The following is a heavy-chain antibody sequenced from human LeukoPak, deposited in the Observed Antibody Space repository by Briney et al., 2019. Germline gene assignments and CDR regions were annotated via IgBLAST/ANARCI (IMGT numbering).Heavy chain of an antibody. J-gene: IGHJ4*02. CDR1: GFTFSSYG. CDR2: ISYDGSNK. Sequence: GGSLRLSCAASGFTFSSYGMHWVRQAPGKGLEWVAVISYDGSNKYYADSVKGRFTISRDNSKNTLYLQMNSLRAEDTAVYYCAKGGPMVRGVHIDYWGQGTLVTVSS. V-gene: IGHV3-30*18. CDR3: AKGGPMVRGVHIDY. D-gene: IGHD3-10*01.